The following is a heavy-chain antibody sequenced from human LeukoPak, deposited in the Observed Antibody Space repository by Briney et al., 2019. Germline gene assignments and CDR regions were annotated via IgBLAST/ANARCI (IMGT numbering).Heavy chain of an antibody. CDR1: GYTFTGYY. V-gene: IGHV1-2*06. D-gene: IGHD4-17*01. Sequence: ASVKVSCKASGYTFTGYYMHWVRQAPGQGLEWMGRINPNSSGTNYAQKFQGRVTMTRDTSISTAYMELSRLRSDDTAVYYCARIMTTVTTLPNRTGIWGQGTLVTVSS. CDR3: ARIMTTVTTLPNRTGI. J-gene: IGHJ4*02. CDR2: INPNSSGT.